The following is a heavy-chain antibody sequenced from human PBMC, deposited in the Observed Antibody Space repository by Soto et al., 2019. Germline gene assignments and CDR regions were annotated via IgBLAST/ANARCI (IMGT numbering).Heavy chain of an antibody. Sequence: SVKVSCKASGGTFSSYAISWVRQAPGQGLEWMGGIIPIFGTANYAQKFQGRVTITADESTSTAYMELSSLRSEDTAVYYCARGVRYCGGDCYSSFFDYWGQGTLVTVSS. D-gene: IGHD2-21*02. V-gene: IGHV1-69*13. CDR3: ARGVRYCGGDCYSSFFDY. CDR2: IIPIFGTA. CDR1: GGTFSSYA. J-gene: IGHJ4*02.